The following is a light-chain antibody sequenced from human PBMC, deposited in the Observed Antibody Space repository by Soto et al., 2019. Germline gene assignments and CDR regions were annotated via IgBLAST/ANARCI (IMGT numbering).Light chain of an antibody. CDR3: QQYNSYPRT. CDR1: QRISSW. V-gene: IGKV1-5*01. J-gene: IGKJ1*01. CDR2: DAS. Sequence: DIQMTQSPSTLSASVGDRVTITCRASQRISSWLAWYQQKPGKAPKLLIYDASSLESGVPSRFSGSGSGTEFTLTISSLQADDFATYYCQQYNSYPRTFGQGTKVEI.